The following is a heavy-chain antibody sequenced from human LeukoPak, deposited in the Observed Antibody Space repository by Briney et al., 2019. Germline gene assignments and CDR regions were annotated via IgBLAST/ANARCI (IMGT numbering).Heavy chain of an antibody. CDR2: ISSSSSYI. CDR3: AGGPSGYHNT. D-gene: IGHD5-12*01. J-gene: IGHJ4*02. Sequence: GGSLRLSCAASGFTFSSYEMNWVRQAPGKGLEWVSSISSSSSYIYYADSVKGRFTISRDNSKNTLYLQMNSLRAEDTAVYYCAGGPSGYHNTGGQGTLVTVSS. CDR1: GFTFSSYE. V-gene: IGHV3-21*01.